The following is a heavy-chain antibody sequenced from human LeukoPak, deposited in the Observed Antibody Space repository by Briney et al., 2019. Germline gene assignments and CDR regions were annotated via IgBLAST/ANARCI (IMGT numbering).Heavy chain of an antibody. CDR1: GFTFSSYA. J-gene: IGHJ4*02. Sequence: GGSLRLSCAASGFTFSSYAMHWVRQAPGKGLEWVAFIRYDGSNKYYADSVKGRFTISRDNAKNSLYLQMNSLRAEDTAVYYCARGGDTAMVTFDYWGQGTLVTVSS. CDR3: ARGGDTAMVTFDY. V-gene: IGHV3-30*02. CDR2: IRYDGSNK. D-gene: IGHD5-18*01.